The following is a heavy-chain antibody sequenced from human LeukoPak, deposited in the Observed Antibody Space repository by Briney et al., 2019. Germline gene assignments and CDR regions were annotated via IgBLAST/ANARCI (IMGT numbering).Heavy chain of an antibody. Sequence: PSETLSLTCAVSGYSISSGYYWGWIRQPPGKGLEWIGSIYHSGSTYYNPSLKSRVTISVDTSKNQFSLKLSSVTAADTAVYYCARSPYYYGSGSYYSFDYWGQGTLVTVSS. D-gene: IGHD3-10*01. J-gene: IGHJ4*02. CDR2: IYHSGST. V-gene: IGHV4-38-2*01. CDR3: ARSPYYYGSGSYYSFDY. CDR1: GYSISSGYY.